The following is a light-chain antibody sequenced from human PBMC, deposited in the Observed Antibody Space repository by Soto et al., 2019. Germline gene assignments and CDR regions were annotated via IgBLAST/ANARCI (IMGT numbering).Light chain of an antibody. J-gene: IGKJ1*01. CDR1: QSVSSY. V-gene: IGKV3-11*01. CDR3: QQRSNWPTT. CDR2: DAS. Sequence: IVLTQSPATLSLSPGERATLSCRASQSVSSYLAWYQQKPGQAPRLLIYDASNRATGIPARFSGSGSGTDFTLTISSLEPEDFAVYYCQQRSNWPTTFVQGTKV.